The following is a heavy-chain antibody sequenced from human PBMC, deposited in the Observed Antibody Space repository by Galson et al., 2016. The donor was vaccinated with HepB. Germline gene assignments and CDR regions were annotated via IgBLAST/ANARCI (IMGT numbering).Heavy chain of an antibody. CDR1: GYTFTTYG. J-gene: IGHJ4*02. D-gene: IGHD6-19*01. V-gene: IGHV1-3*01. CDR2: INAGNGDT. Sequence: SVKVSCKASGYTFTTYGLPWVRQAPGQRLEWLGWINAGNGDTKYSQKFQGRATITRDTSASTAYMELSSLRSEDTAVYYCARAYNSGRTPLDYWGQGTLVTASS. CDR3: ARAYNSGRTPLDY.